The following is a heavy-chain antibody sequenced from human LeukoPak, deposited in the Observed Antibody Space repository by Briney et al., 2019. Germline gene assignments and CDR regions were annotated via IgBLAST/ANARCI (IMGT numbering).Heavy chain of an antibody. Sequence: SETLSLTCTVSGDSISSYSWGWVRQPPGRGLEWIGYIYYSGSTTYNPSLKSRLTISLDTSKNQFSLKLNSVTAADTAVYYCAGDYTLRSYRFDYWGQGTLVTVSS. D-gene: IGHD3-10*01. CDR3: AGDYTLRSYRFDY. V-gene: IGHV4-59*12. CDR1: GDSISSYS. CDR2: IYYSGST. J-gene: IGHJ4*02.